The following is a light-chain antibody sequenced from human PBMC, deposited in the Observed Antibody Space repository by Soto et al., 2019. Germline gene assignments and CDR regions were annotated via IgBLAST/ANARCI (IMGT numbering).Light chain of an antibody. CDR1: QSVSSY. CDR2: DAS. CDR3: QQPSNWPGT. J-gene: IGKJ2*01. Sequence: EIVLTQSPSTLSLSPGERATLSCRASQSVSSYLAWYQQKPGQAPKLLIYDASNLATGIPARFSGSGSGTDFTLTISSLQPEDFAAYYCQQPSNWPGTFGQGTKLEIK. V-gene: IGKV3-11*01.